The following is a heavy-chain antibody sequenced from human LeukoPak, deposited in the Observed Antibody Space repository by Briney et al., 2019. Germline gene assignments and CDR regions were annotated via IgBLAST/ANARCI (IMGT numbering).Heavy chain of an antibody. J-gene: IGHJ5*02. CDR3: ARGSSVTMVRGVIRLLDP. D-gene: IGHD3-10*01. Sequence: GASVKVSCKPSGYTFGTHWMHWVRQAPGQGLEWMGWISAYNGNTNYAQKLQGRVTMTTDTSTSTAYMELRSLRSDDTAVYYCARGSSVTMVRGVIRLLDPWGQGTLVTVSS. CDR1: GYTFGTHW. CDR2: ISAYNGNT. V-gene: IGHV1-18*04.